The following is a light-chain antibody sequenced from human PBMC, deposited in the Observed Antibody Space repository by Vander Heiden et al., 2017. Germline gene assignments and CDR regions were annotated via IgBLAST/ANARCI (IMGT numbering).Light chain of an antibody. CDR3: QQTYSAPT. CDR1: QSISAY. J-gene: IGKJ4*01. V-gene: IGKV1-39*01. Sequence: DIQMTQSPSSLSASVGDRVTITCRASQSISAYLNWYQQKPGKSPKLLMYATSNLQSGVPLRFSGSGFGTDFNLTISSLQPEDFATYYCQQTYSAPTFGGGTKVEIK. CDR2: ATS.